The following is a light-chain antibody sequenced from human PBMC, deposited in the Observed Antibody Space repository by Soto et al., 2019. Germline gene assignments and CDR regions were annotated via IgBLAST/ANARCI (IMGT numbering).Light chain of an antibody. V-gene: IGKV3-20*01. CDR2: GAS. Sequence: EIVLAQSPGTLSLSPGERATLSCRASQSVSSSYLAWYQQKPGQAPRLLIYGASNRATGIPDRFSGSGSGTDFTLTISGLQHEDYATYYCQQSYDTLSITFGQGTRLDIK. J-gene: IGKJ5*01. CDR3: QQSYDTLSIT. CDR1: QSVSSSY.